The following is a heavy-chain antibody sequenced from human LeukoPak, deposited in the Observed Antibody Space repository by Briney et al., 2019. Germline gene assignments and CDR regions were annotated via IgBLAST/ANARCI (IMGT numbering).Heavy chain of an antibody. CDR1: GGTFSSYA. CDR2: IIPIFGTA. Sequence: SVKVSCKASGGTFSSYAISWVRQAPGQGLEWMGGIIPIFGTANYAQRFQGRVSITADKSTSTAYMELSSLRSEDTAVYYCARGVLYGDYGGGDGFDIWGQGTMVTVSS. CDR3: ARGVLYGDYGGGDGFDI. J-gene: IGHJ3*02. V-gene: IGHV1-69*06. D-gene: IGHD4-17*01.